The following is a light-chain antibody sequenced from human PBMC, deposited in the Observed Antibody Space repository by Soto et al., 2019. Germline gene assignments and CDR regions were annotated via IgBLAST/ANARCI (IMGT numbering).Light chain of an antibody. J-gene: IGLJ3*02. V-gene: IGLV2-14*01. CDR1: SSDIGRFNY. Sequence: QSVLTQPASVSGSPGQSITISCTGTSSDIGRFNYVSWYQQHPGKVPKLMIYEVSNRPSAVSNRFSGSKSGNTASLTISGLQADDEADYYCSSHTISNPQVFGGGTKLTDL. CDR2: EVS. CDR3: SSHTISNPQV.